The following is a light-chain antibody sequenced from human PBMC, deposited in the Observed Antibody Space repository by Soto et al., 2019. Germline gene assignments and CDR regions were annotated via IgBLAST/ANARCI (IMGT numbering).Light chain of an antibody. Sequence: ETVLTQSPATLSLSPGERATLSCRASQNVDIYLAWYQQKPGQAPRLLIYDASNRATGVPPRFSGSGSGTDFTLTISSLEPEDFALYYCQQRRNWPPLTFGQGTRLXIK. V-gene: IGKV3-11*01. CDR3: QQRRNWPPLT. CDR2: DAS. J-gene: IGKJ5*01. CDR1: QNVDIY.